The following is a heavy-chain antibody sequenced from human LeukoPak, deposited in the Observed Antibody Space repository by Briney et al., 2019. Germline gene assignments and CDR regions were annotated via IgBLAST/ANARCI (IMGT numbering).Heavy chain of an antibody. D-gene: IGHD3/OR15-3a*01. CDR2: ISSSGSTI. CDR1: EFTFSDYY. J-gene: IGHJ4*02. Sequence: PGGSLRLSCAASEFTFSDYYMSWIRQAPGKGLEGVSYISSSGSTIYYADSVKGRFTISRDNAKNSLYLQMNSLRADDTAVYYCARVGLGYTPSDYWGQGTLVTVSS. CDR3: ARVGLGYTPSDY. V-gene: IGHV3-11*01.